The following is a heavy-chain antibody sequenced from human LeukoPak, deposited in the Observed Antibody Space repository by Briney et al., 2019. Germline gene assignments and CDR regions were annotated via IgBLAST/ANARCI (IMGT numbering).Heavy chain of an antibody. CDR2: IYYSGST. CDR3: ARGILVKVYATFDY. D-gene: IGHD2-8*01. V-gene: IGHV4-59*01. Sequence: PSETLSLTCTVSGGSISSYYWSWIRQPPGKGLEWIGYIYYSGSTNYNPSLKSRVTISVDTSKNQFSLKLSSVTAADTAVYYCARGILVKVYATFDYWGQGTLVAVSS. CDR1: GGSISSYY. J-gene: IGHJ4*02.